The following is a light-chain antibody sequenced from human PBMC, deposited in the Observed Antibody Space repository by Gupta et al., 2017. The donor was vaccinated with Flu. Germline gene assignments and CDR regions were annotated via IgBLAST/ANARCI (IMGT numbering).Light chain of an antibody. CDR3: QQTYRTPPYT. V-gene: IGKV1-39*01. CDR1: QSISHF. J-gene: IGKJ2*01. Sequence: DIQMTQSPSSLSASVGDRVTITCRASQSISHFLNWYQQKPGKAPKLLIYAASKLQSGVPSRSSGSGSGTDFTLTISSLQPEDFAAYYCQQTYRTPPYTFGQGTKLEIK. CDR2: AAS.